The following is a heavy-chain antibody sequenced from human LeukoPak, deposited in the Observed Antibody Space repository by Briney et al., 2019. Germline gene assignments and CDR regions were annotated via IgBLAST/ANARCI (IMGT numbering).Heavy chain of an antibody. Sequence: GRSLRLSCAASGFTFSSYAMHWVRQAPGKGLEWVAVISYDGSNKYYADSVKGRFTISRDNSKNTLYLQMNSLRAEDTAVYYCASLYCGGDCSWGQGTLVTVSS. CDR3: ASLYCGGDCS. V-gene: IGHV3-30-3*01. CDR2: ISYDGSNK. J-gene: IGHJ5*02. D-gene: IGHD2-21*01. CDR1: GFTFSSYA.